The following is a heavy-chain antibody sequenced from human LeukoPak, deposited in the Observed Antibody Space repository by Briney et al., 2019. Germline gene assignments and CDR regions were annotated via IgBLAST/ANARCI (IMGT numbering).Heavy chain of an antibody. CDR2: IYYSGST. D-gene: IGHD3-3*01. CDR3: ARLKLGLGVVDP. CDR1: GGSISSYY. V-gene: IGHV4-59*01. Sequence: PSETLSLTCTVSGGSISSYYWSWIRQPPGKGLEWIGYIYYSGSTNYNPSLKSRVTISVDTSKNQFSLKLSSVTAADTAVYYCARLKLGLGVVDPWGQGTLVTVSS. J-gene: IGHJ5*02.